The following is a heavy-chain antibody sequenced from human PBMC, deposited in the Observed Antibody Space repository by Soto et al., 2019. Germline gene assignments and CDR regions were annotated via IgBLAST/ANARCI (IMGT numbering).Heavy chain of an antibody. V-gene: IGHV3-53*01. Sequence: EVQLVESGGGLIQPGGSLRLSCAVSGFTVSNNYMSWVRQAPGKGLEGVSVIYSGGYTAYGDSVKGRFTISRDNSKNNLFLQKNARGAAAPAVFYWGRQPGGGGYWGQGTLVTVSS. CDR2: IYSGGYT. J-gene: IGHJ4*02. CDR3: GRQPGGGGY. D-gene: IGHD3-10*01. CDR1: GFTVSNNY.